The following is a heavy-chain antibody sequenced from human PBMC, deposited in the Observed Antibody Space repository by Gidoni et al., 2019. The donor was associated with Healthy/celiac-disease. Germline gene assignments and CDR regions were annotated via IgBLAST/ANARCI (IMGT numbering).Heavy chain of an antibody. CDR2: ISAYNGNT. J-gene: IGHJ5*02. CDR3: ARSPRVRPSTNTDSSGWYGEVDWFDP. CDR1: GYTFTRYG. D-gene: IGHD6-19*01. V-gene: IGHV1-18*01. Sequence: QVQLVQSGAEVKKPGASVKVSCKASGYTFTRYGISWVRQAPGKGLEWMGWISAYNGNTNDAQKLQGRVTMTTDTSTSTAYMELRSLRSDDTAVYYCARSPRVRPSTNTDSSGWYGEVDWFDPWGQGTLVTVSS.